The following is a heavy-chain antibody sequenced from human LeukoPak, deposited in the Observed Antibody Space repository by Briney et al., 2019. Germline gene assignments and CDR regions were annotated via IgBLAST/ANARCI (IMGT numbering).Heavy chain of an antibody. V-gene: IGHV1-46*01. Sequence: ASVKISCKASGYIFTNYYMHWVRQAPGQGLEWLGIINPSGGSTTYAQKFQGRVTMTSDMSTNTAYMELNSLISEDTAVYYCTRDPGLTNFYYYMDVWGKGTTVTVSS. CDR1: GYIFTNYY. CDR3: TRDPGLTNFYYYMDV. J-gene: IGHJ6*03. D-gene: IGHD4-11*01. CDR2: INPSGGST.